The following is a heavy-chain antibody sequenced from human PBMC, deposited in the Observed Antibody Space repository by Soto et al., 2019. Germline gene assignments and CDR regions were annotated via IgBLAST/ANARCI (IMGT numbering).Heavy chain of an antibody. V-gene: IGHV3-23*01. Sequence: PGGSLRLSCVASGFTFSSYAMSWVRQTPGKGLEWVSGISGSGGRTYYADSVKGRFTISRDNSNNTLSLQMHILRVEDMAVYFCAKGGYYSLFDIWGQGTVVTVSS. CDR3: AKGGYYSLFDI. D-gene: IGHD3-16*01. J-gene: IGHJ3*02. CDR1: GFTFSSYA. CDR2: ISGSGGRT.